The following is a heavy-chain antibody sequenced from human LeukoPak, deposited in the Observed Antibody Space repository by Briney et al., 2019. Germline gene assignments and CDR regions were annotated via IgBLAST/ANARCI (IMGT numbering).Heavy chain of an antibody. CDR2: IKPSGIT. CDR3: ARGLDIAAAGTVFDY. V-gene: IGHV4-34*01. D-gene: IGHD6-13*01. CDR1: GASLSAYH. Sequence: PSETLSLTCAIDGASLSAYHWTWIRQPPGKGLEWIGEIKPSGITNYNPSLKSRVTISVDTSKNQFSLKLSSVTAADTAVYYCARGLDIAAAGTVFDYWGQGTLVTVSS. J-gene: IGHJ4*02.